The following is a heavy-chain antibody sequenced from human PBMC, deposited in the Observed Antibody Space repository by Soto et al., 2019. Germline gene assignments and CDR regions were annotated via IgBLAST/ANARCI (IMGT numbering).Heavy chain of an antibody. CDR1: GYTFNTYY. J-gene: IGHJ4*02. Sequence: QVQLVQSGAEVRKPGASVKVSCRPSGYTFNTYYLHWLRQAPGQALVWMGVIHPSGGGTTYAQKFLSRVTVTRDTSTTTVFMELSSLRSDDTAVYYCARGGHIAVVTASFDNWGQGTLVTVSS. D-gene: IGHD2-21*02. V-gene: IGHV1-46*02. CDR3: ARGGHIAVVTASFDN. CDR2: IHPSGGGT.